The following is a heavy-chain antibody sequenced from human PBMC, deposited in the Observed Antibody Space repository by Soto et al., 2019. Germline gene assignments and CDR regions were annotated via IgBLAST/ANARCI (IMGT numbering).Heavy chain of an antibody. CDR3: ARDRRGITMVRGVIGYYYYGMDV. CDR1: GFTVSGNY. CDR2: IYSGGST. V-gene: IGHV3-53*01. D-gene: IGHD3-10*01. J-gene: IGHJ6*02. Sequence: GVSLRLSCAASGFTVSGNYMIWVRQARGKGLEWVSVIYSGGSTYYADSVKGRFTISRDNSKNTLYLQMNSLRAEDTAVYYCARDRRGITMVRGVIGYYYYGMDVWGQGTTVTVSS.